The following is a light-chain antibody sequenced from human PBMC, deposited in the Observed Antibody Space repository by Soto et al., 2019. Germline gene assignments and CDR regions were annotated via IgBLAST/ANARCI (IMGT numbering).Light chain of an antibody. J-gene: IGKJ4*01. CDR2: GAS. CDR3: QQYKNWPLLT. CDR1: QSVSSN. Sequence: EIVMTQSPATLSVSPGERATLSCRASQSVSSNLAWYQQKPGQAPRLLIYGASTRATGIPARFSGSGSGTEFTLTISSLQSEDFAVYYCQQYKNWPLLTFGEGTKVESK. V-gene: IGKV3-15*01.